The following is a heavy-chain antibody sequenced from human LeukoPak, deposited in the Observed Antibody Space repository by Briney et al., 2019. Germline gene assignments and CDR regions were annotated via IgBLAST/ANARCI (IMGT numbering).Heavy chain of an antibody. CDR2: IYTSGST. Sequence: SETLSLTCTVSGGSISSYYWSWIRQPAGKGLEWIGRIYTSGSTNYNPSLKSRVTMSVDTSKNQFSLRLNSLTAADTAVYYCARKGISAVAGAFDIWGQGTMVTVSS. CDR1: GGSISSYY. V-gene: IGHV4-4*07. D-gene: IGHD6-19*01. CDR3: ARKGISAVAGAFDI. J-gene: IGHJ3*02.